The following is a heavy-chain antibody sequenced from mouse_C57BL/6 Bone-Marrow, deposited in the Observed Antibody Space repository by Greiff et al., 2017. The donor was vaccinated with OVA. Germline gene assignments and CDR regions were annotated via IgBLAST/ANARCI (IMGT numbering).Heavy chain of an antibody. CDR2: IYPGNSDT. D-gene: IGHD1-1*01. CDR3: TEFYYYGSSYYFDY. J-gene: IGHJ2*01. V-gene: IGHV1-5*01. Sequence: VQLKQSGTVLARPGASVKMSCKTSGYTFTSYWMHWVKQRPGQGLEWIGAIYPGNSDTSYNQKFKGKAKLTAVTSASTAYMELSSLTNEDSAVYYCTEFYYYGSSYYFDYWGQGTTLTVSS. CDR1: GYTFTSYW.